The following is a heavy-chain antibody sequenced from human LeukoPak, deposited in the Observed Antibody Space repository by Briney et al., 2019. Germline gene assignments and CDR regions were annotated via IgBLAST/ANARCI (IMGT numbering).Heavy chain of an antibody. CDR1: GFTFSSYS. V-gene: IGHV3-21*01. Sequence: GGSLTLSCAASGFTFSSYSMNWVRQAPGKGLEWVSSISSSSSYIYYADSVKGRFTISRDNAKNSLYLQMNSLRAEDTAVYYCARDRLGATPQIDYWGQGTLVTVSS. J-gene: IGHJ4*02. CDR3: ARDRLGATPQIDY. CDR2: ISSSSSYI. D-gene: IGHD1-26*01.